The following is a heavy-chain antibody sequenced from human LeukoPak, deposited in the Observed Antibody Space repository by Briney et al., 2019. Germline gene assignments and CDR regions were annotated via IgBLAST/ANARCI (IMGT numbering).Heavy chain of an antibody. CDR2: ISSEANNK. CDR3: AKVGGNVWRSYFDL. V-gene: IGHV3-30*18. Sequence: GRSLRLSCAASGFIFSTYGMHWVRQAPGKGLEWVAVISSEANNKYYGDSVKGRFTISRDNSNNTLYLQMSSLRTDDTAVYYCAKVGGNVWRSYFDLWGRGTLVTVSS. J-gene: IGHJ2*01. D-gene: IGHD3-3*01. CDR1: GFIFSTYG.